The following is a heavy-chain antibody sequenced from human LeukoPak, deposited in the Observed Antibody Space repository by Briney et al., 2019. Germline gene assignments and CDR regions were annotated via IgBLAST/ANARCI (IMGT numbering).Heavy chain of an antibody. D-gene: IGHD6-6*01. V-gene: IGHV3-23*01. J-gene: IGHJ3*02. CDR3: AKGKFVRYAFDI. CDR1: GFTFSSYA. Sequence: GGSLRLSCAASGFTFSSYAMSWVRQAPGKGLEWVSAISGSGGSTYYADSVKGRFTISRDNSKNTPYLQMNSLRAEDTAVYYCAKGKFVRYAFDIWGQGTMVTVSS. CDR2: ISGSGGST.